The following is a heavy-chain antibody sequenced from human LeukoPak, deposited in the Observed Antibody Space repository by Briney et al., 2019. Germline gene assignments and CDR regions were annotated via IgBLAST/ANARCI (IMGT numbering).Heavy chain of an antibody. J-gene: IGHJ5*02. Sequence: GGSLRLSCAASGFTFSSYAMSWVRQAPGKGLEWVSAISGSGGSTYYADSVKGRFTISRDNSKNTLYLQMNSLRAEDTAVYYCAKESGIYCSSTSCYGNWFDPWGQGTLVTVSS. V-gene: IGHV3-23*01. CDR1: GFTFSSYA. D-gene: IGHD2-2*01. CDR2: ISGSGGST. CDR3: AKESGIYCSSTSCYGNWFDP.